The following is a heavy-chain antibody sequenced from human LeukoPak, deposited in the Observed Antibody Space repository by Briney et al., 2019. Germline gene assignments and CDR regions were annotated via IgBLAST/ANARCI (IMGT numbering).Heavy chain of an antibody. CDR1: GFTFTHYG. Sequence: PGGTLRLSCAASGFTFTHYGMNWVRQAPGKGLEWVSGIRANGETTYYADSVRGRFTISRDNSKNTLYLQMNSLRAEDTAVYYCAKDCEREAHLSIAVAGTSDYWGQGTLVTVSS. J-gene: IGHJ4*02. CDR2: IRANGETT. D-gene: IGHD6-19*01. CDR3: AKDCEREAHLSIAVAGTSDY. V-gene: IGHV3-23*01.